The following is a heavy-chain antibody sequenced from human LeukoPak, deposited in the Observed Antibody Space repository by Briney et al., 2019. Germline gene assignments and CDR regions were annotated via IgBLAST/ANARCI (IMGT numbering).Heavy chain of an antibody. CDR3: AKARYCSGGSCYRGFDN. CDR2: ISWNSGSI. D-gene: IGHD2-15*01. V-gene: IGHV3-9*01. J-gene: IGHJ4*02. CDR1: GFTFDDYA. Sequence: PGRSLRLSCAASGFTFDDYAMHWVRQVPGKGLEWVSGISWNSGSIGYVDSVKGRFTISRDNAKSSLYLQMNSLRGEDTALYYCAKARYCSGGSCYRGFDNWGQGTRVTVSS.